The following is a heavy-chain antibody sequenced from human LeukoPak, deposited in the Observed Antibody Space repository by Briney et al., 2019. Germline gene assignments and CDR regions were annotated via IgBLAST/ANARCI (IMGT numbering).Heavy chain of an antibody. Sequence: ASVKVSCKASGYTFTSYGISWVRQAPGQGLEWMGGIIPIFGTANYAQKFQGRVTITADESTSTAYMELSSLRSEDTAVYYCASLPDDLWSVLPLPWGQGTLVTVSS. CDR3: ASLPDDLWSVLPLP. V-gene: IGHV1-69*13. CDR2: IIPIFGTA. CDR1: GYTFTSYG. D-gene: IGHD3-3*01. J-gene: IGHJ5*02.